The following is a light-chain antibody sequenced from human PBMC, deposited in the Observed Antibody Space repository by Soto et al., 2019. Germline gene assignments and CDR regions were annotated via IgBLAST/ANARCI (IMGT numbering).Light chain of an antibody. CDR3: CSFSGSNTLDV. CDR2: DVS. J-gene: IGLJ1*01. Sequence: QSALPQPRSVSGSPGQSVTISCTGTSSDIGGYDYVSWYQQHPGKAPKLVIYDVSQRPSGVPDRFSGSKSGNTASLTISGIQAEEEADYYCCSFSGSNTLDVFGTGTKLTVL. V-gene: IGLV2-11*01. CDR1: SSDIGGYDY.